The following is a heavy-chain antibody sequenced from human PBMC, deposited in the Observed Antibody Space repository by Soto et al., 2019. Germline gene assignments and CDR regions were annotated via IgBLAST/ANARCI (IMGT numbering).Heavy chain of an antibody. CDR3: ARDTRGGNPYFDY. D-gene: IGHD2-15*01. V-gene: IGHV4-31*03. Sequence: QVQLQESGPGLVKPSQTLSLTYTVSGGSISSGGYYWSWIRQHPGKGLEWIGYIYYSGSTYYNPSLKSRVTISVDTSKNQFSLKLSSVTAADTAVYYCARDTRGGNPYFDYWGQGTLVTVSS. CDR1: GGSISSGGYY. J-gene: IGHJ4*02. CDR2: IYYSGST.